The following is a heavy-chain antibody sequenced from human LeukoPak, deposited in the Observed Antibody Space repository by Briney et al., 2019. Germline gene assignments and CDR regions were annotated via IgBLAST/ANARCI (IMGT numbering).Heavy chain of an antibody. Sequence: SVKVSCKASGGTCSTYAISWVRQAPGQGLEWMGGIIPIFGTANSTQKFQGRVTMTTDTSTSTAYMELRSLRSDDTAVYYCARDRKYPDVWSGPPRDYYYGMDVWGQGTTVTVSS. CDR2: IIPIFGTA. CDR3: ARDRKYPDVWSGPPRDYYYGMDV. CDR1: GGTCSTYA. V-gene: IGHV1-69*05. J-gene: IGHJ6*02. D-gene: IGHD3-3*01.